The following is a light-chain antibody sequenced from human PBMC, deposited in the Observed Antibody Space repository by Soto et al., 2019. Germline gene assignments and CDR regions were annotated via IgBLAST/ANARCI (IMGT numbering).Light chain of an antibody. CDR1: SGHSSYA. Sequence: QLVLTQSPSASASLGASVKLTCTLSSGHSSYAIAWHQQQPEKGPRYLMKLNSDGSHSKGDGIPDRFSGSSSGAERYLTISSLQPEDEADYYCQTWGTGIHVFGTGTKLTVL. CDR3: QTWGTGIHV. CDR2: LNSDGSH. J-gene: IGLJ1*01. V-gene: IGLV4-69*01.